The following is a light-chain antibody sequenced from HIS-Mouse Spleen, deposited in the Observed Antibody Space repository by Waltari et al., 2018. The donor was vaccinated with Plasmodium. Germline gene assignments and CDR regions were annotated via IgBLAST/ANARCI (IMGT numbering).Light chain of an antibody. CDR3: CAYAGSSTFVV. J-gene: IGLJ2*01. Sequence: QSALTQPASVSGSPGQSITISCTGTSSDVGSYNLVSWYQQQPGKAHKLMSYEVSKRPSGVSNRFSGSKSGNTASLTSAGLQAEDEADYYCCAYAGSSTFVVFGGGTKLTVL. CDR2: EVS. V-gene: IGLV2-23*02. CDR1: SSDVGSYNL.